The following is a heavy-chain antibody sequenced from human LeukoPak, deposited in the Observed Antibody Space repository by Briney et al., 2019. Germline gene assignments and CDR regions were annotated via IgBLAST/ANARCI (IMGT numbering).Heavy chain of an antibody. CDR2: ISYDGSNK. CDR3: ARNYDSSGYYGFDY. Sequence: GGSLRLSCAASGFTFSSYAMHWVRQAPGKGLEGVAVISYDGSNKYYADSVKGRFTISRDNSKNTLYLQMNSLRAEDTAVYYCARNYDSSGYYGFDYWGQGTLVTVSS. CDR1: GFTFSSYA. D-gene: IGHD3-22*01. V-gene: IGHV3-30-3*01. J-gene: IGHJ4*02.